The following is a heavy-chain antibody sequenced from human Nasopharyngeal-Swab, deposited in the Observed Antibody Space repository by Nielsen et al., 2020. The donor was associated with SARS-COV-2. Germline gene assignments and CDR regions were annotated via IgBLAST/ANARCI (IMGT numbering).Heavy chain of an antibody. CDR1: GFTFSSYA. J-gene: IGHJ5*02. D-gene: IGHD2-2*01. CDR2: ISYDGSNK. V-gene: IGHV3-30*04. Sequence: GGSLRLSCAASGFTFSSYALHWVRQAPGKGLEWVAVISYDGSNKYYADSVKGRFTISRDNSKNTLYLQMNSLRAEDTAVYYCARDVGYCSSTSCYAGWFDPWGQGTLVTVSS. CDR3: ARDVGYCSSTSCYAGWFDP.